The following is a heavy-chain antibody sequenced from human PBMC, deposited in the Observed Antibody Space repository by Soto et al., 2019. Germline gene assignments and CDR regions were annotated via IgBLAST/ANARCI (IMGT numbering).Heavy chain of an antibody. D-gene: IGHD1-26*01. CDR3: ARAGVGATPNDY. CDR1: GYTFTIYG. V-gene: IGHV1-18*01. J-gene: IGHJ4*02. CDR2: ISPDNGNT. Sequence: ASVKVSCKASGYTFTIYGINWVRQAPGQGLEWMGWISPDNGNTNYAQKLQGRVTMTTDTSASTAYMELSSLRSEDTAVYYCARAGVGATPNDYWGQGTRVTVPS.